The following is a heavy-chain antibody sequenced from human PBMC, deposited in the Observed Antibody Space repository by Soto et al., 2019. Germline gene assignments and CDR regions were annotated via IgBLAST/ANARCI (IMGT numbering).Heavy chain of an antibody. D-gene: IGHD1-26*01. V-gene: IGHV2-70*01. J-gene: IGHJ6*02. CDR1: GFSLSTSGMC. CDR3: ARLGATTYYSGMDV. CDR2: IDWDDDK. Sequence: SGPTLVNPTQTLTLTCTFSGFSLSTSGMCVSWIRQPPGKALEWLALIDWDDDKYYSTSLKTRHTISKDTSKNQVVLTMTNMDPVDTATYYCARLGATTYYSGMDVWGQGTTVTVSS.